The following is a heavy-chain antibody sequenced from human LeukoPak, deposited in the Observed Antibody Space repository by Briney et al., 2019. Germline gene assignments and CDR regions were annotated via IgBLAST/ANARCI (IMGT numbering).Heavy chain of an antibody. CDR3: ARGVAAAGGDNWFDP. J-gene: IGHJ5*02. CDR1: GYTSTSYY. V-gene: IGHV1-46*01. D-gene: IGHD6-13*01. Sequence: ASVKVSCKASGYTSTSYYMHWVRQAPGQGLEWMGIINPSGGSTSYAQKFQGRVTMTRDTSTSTVYMELSSLRSEDTAVYYCARGVAAAGGDNWFDPWGQGTLVTVSS. CDR2: INPSGGST.